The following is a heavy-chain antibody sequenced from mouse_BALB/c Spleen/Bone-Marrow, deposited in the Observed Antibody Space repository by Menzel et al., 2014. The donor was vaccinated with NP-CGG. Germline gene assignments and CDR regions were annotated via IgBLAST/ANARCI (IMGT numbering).Heavy chain of an antibody. CDR1: GYAFTNYL. D-gene: IGHD4-1*01. J-gene: IGHJ4*01. CDR3: ARCLTGTSAMDY. Sequence: QVQLQQSGAELVRPGTSVKVSCKASGYAFTNYLIEWVKQRPGQGLEWIGVINPGGGGTNYNERFKARATLTADKSSSTAYMQLSSLTSDDSAVYFCARCLTGTSAMDYWGRGTSVTVSS. CDR2: INPGGGGT. V-gene: IGHV1-54*01.